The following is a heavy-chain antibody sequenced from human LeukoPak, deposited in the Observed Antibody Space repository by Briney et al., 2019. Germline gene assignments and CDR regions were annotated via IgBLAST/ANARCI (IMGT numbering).Heavy chain of an antibody. Sequence: PGGSLRLSCAASGFTFSSYSMNWVRQAPGKGLEWVSYISSSSSTIYYADSVKGRFTISRDNSKNTRYLQMNSLRAEDTALYYCARDGDDTSGYFSPFDYWGPGTLVTVSS. CDR2: ISSSSSTI. D-gene: IGHD3-22*01. J-gene: IGHJ4*02. CDR1: GFTFSSYS. CDR3: ARDGDDTSGYFSPFDY. V-gene: IGHV3-48*01.